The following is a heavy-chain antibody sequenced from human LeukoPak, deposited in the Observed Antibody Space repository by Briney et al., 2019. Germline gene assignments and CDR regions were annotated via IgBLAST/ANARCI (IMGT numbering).Heavy chain of an antibody. CDR2: ISSSSSYI. V-gene: IGHV3-21*01. CDR3: ARAIRPYYDILTGYYFDAFDI. D-gene: IGHD3-9*01. CDR1: GFTFSSYS. Sequence: GGSLGLSCAASGFTFSSYSMNWVRQAPGKGLEWVSSISSSSSYIYYADSVKGRFTISRDNAKNSLYLQMNSLRAEDTAVYYCARAIRPYYDILTGYYFDAFDIWGQGTMVTVSS. J-gene: IGHJ3*02.